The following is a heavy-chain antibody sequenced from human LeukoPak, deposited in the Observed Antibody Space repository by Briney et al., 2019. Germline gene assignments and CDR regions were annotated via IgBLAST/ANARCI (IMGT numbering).Heavy chain of an antibody. D-gene: IGHD1-26*01. V-gene: IGHV3-66*01. J-gene: IGHJ1*01. CDR1: GFTVSSNY. Sequence: GGSLRLSCAASGFTVSSNYMSWVRQAPGKGLEWVSVIYSGSSTYYADSVKGRFTISRDNSKNTLYLQMNSLRAEDTAVYYCAGGDSGSYVYRSEYFQHWGQGTLVTVSS. CDR2: IYSGSST. CDR3: AGGDSGSYVYRSEYFQH.